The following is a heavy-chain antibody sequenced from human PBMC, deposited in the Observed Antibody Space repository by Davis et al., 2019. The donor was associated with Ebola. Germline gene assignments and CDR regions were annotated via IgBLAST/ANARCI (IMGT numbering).Heavy chain of an antibody. D-gene: IGHD3-3*01. CDR3: AKGYDFWSGYPYDY. CDR1: GFTFSSYA. V-gene: IGHV3-23*01. CDR2: IRRSGAST. Sequence: GESLKISCAASGFTFSSYAMSWVRQAPGKCLEWVSAIRRSGASTYYADSVKGRFTISRDTSKNTLYLQMNSLRAEDTAVYYCAKGYDFWSGYPYDYWGQGTLVTVSP. J-gene: IGHJ4*02.